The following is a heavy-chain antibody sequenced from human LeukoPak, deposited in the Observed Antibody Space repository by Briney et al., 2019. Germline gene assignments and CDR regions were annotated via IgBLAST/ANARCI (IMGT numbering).Heavy chain of an antibody. CDR3: AGASYGSGSDGGYYFDY. V-gene: IGHV4-38-2*02. J-gene: IGHJ4*02. Sequence: SETLSLTCTVSGYSISSGYYWGWIRQPPGKGLEWIGSIYHSGSTYYNPSLKSRVTISVDTSKNQFSLKLSSVTAADTAVYYCAGASYGSGSDGGYYFDYWGQGTLVTVSS. D-gene: IGHD3-10*01. CDR2: IYHSGST. CDR1: GYSISSGYY.